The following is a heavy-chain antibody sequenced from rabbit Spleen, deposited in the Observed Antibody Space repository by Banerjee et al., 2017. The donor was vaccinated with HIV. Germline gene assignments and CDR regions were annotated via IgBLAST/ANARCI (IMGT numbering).Heavy chain of an antibody. J-gene: IGHJ4*01. D-gene: IGHD8-1*01. CDR1: GFSLSNIYY. V-gene: IGHV1S40*01. Sequence: QSLEESGGDLVKPGASLTLTCTASGFSLSNIYYMSWVRQAPGKGLEWIACIYAGTIGSTYSASWAKGRFTCSKTSSTTVTLQMTSLTAADTATYFCARDAGSGPYIDVYFNLWGQGTLVTVS. CDR2: IYAGTIGST. CDR3: ARDAGSGPYIDVYFNL.